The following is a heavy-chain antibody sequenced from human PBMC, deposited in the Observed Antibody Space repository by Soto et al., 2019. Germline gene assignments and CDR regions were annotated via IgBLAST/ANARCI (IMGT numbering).Heavy chain of an antibody. V-gene: IGHV4-61*01. J-gene: IGHJ6*02. CDR1: GGSVSSGSYY. CDR3: AIDQVGAVAGINYYYYGMDV. D-gene: IGHD6-19*01. CDR2: IYYSGST. Sequence: SETLSLTCTVSGGSVSSGSYYWSWIRQPPGKGLEWIGYIYYSGSTNYNPSLKSRVTISVDTSKNQFSLKLSSVTAADTAVYYCAIDQVGAVAGINYYYYGMDVWGQGTTVTVSS.